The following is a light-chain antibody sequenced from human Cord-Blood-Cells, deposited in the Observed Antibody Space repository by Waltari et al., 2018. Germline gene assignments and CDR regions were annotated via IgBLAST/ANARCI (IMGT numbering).Light chain of an antibody. CDR3: SSYTSSSTEV. V-gene: IGLV2-14*01. CDR2: EDS. CDR1: SSDVGGYNY. J-gene: IGLJ2*01. Sequence: QSALTQPASVSGSPGQSIPVSCTGTSSDVGGYNYVSWYQQHPGKPPKLMVYEDSNRPSGVSKRFSGSKSGNTASLTISGLQAEDEADYDCSSYTSSSTEVFGGGTKLTGL.